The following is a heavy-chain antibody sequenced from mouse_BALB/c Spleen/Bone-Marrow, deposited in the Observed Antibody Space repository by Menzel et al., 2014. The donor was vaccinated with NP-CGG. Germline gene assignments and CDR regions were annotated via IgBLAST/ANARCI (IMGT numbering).Heavy chain of an antibody. CDR3: ARCLTGTSAMDY. J-gene: IGHJ4*01. CDR1: GYAFTNYL. Sequence: VKLVESGAELVRPGTSVKVSCKASGYAFTNYLIEWVKQRPGQGPEWIGVINPGSGGTNYNEKFKAKATLTADKSSSPAYMQLSSLTSDDSAVYFGARCLTGTSAMDYWGQGTSVTVSS. V-gene: IGHV1-54*03. CDR2: INPGSGGT. D-gene: IGHD4-1*01.